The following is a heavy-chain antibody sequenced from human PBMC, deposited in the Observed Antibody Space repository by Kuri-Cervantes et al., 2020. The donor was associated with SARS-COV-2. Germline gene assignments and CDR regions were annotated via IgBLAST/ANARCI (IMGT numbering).Heavy chain of an antibody. Sequence: GGSLRLSCAASGFTFSSYGMHWVRQAPGKGLEWVALISSDGSIRHYGDSVKGRFIISREDSKNTLYLQMNSLRVEDTAVYYCARAGSGNYYIPFYYFGLDVWGQGITVTVSS. CDR2: ISSDGSIR. CDR3: ARAGSGNYYIPFYYFGLDV. V-gene: IGHV3-30*03. CDR1: GFTFSSYG. J-gene: IGHJ6*02. D-gene: IGHD3-10*01.